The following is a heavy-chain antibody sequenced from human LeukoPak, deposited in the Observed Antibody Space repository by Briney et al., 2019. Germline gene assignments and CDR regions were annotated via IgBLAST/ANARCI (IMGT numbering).Heavy chain of an antibody. CDR1: GFTFSSYG. D-gene: IGHD5-12*01. V-gene: IGHV3-30*03. CDR2: ISYDGSNK. CDR3: ARDSDSGYDLAAYFDY. J-gene: IGHJ4*02. Sequence: GGSLRLSCAASGFTFSSYGMHWVRQAPGKGLEWVAVISYDGSNKYYADSVKGRFTISRDNSKNTLYLQMNSLRAEDTAVYYCARDSDSGYDLAAYFDYWGQGTLVTVSS.